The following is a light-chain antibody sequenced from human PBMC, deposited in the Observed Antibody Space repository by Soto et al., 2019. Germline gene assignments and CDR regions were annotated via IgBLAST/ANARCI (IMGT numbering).Light chain of an antibody. CDR3: QHYYGWPYT. V-gene: IGKV3-15*01. J-gene: IGKJ2*01. Sequence: EIVMTQSPATLSVSAGERVSLSCRASQSVNTNLAWYHQKPGQAPRLLIYGASTRATGIPVRFSGSGSGTEFPLTISSLQSEDFAIYYCQHYYGWPYTFGQGTKLEIK. CDR1: QSVNTN. CDR2: GAS.